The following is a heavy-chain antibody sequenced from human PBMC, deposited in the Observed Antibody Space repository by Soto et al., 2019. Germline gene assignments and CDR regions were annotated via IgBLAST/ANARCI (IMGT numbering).Heavy chain of an antibody. V-gene: IGHV3-15*07. CDR3: TTDKYDFWSGYRDY. CDR1: GFTFSNAW. D-gene: IGHD3-3*01. CDR2: IKSKTDGGTT. Sequence: GSLRLSCAASGFTFSNAWMNWVRQAPGKGLEWVGRIKSKTDGGTTDYAAPVKGRFTISRDDSKNTLYLQMNSLKTEDTAVYYCTTDKYDFWSGYRDYWGQGTLVTVSS. J-gene: IGHJ4*02.